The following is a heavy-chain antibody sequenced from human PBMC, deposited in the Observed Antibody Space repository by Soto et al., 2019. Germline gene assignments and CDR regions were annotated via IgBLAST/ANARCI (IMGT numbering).Heavy chain of an antibody. Sequence: SETLSLTCAASGASIRSYHWSFLRQPAGKGLEWIGRIQHTGNANYNPSLKSRVTMSADTSKNQISLKMTSVTAADTAVYFCAKDVSSRRWFDPWGQGVRVTVSS. J-gene: IGHJ5*02. CDR1: GASIRSYH. D-gene: IGHD3-16*01. CDR2: IQHTGNA. CDR3: AKDVSSRRWFDP. V-gene: IGHV4-4*07.